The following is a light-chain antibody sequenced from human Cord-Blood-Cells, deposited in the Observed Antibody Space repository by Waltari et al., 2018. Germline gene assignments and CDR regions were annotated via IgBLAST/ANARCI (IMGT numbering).Light chain of an antibody. CDR2: DVI. V-gene: IGLV2-14*01. J-gene: IGLJ2*01. Sequence: SALTQPASESGSPGQSITISCPGTSSDVGGYNYVSWYQQNPGKAPKLMIYDVINRPSWVSTCFSDSNSGNTASLTISGLQPEDWANYYCSSYASSSTLVFGGGTKLTVL. CDR1: SSDVGGYNY. CDR3: SSYASSSTLV.